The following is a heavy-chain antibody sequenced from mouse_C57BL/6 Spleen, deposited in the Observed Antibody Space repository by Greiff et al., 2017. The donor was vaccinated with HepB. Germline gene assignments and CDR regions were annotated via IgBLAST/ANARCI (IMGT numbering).Heavy chain of an antibody. CDR1: GYTFTSYW. J-gene: IGHJ3*01. D-gene: IGHD1-1*01. Sequence: QVQLQQPGAELVRPGTSVKLSCKASGYTFTSYWMHWVKQRPGQGLEWIGVIDPSDSYTNYNQKFKGKATLTVDTSSSTAYMQLSSLTSEDSAVYYCARTLYGSSVAGFAYWGQGTLVTVSA. CDR2: IDPSDSYT. V-gene: IGHV1-59*01. CDR3: ARTLYGSSVAGFAY.